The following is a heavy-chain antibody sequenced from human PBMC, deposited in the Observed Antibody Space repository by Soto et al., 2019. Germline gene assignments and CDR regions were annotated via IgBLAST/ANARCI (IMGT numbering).Heavy chain of an antibody. D-gene: IGHD2-15*01. V-gene: IGHV4-31*03. CDR1: GGSISSGGYY. CDR2: IYYSGST. CDR3: ARGGGDIVVGVAARQDAAFDI. J-gene: IGHJ3*02. Sequence: QVQLQESGPGLVKPSQTLSLTCTVSGGSISSGGYYWSWIRQHPGKGLEWIGYIYYSGSTYYNPSPRRRVSRAGDRSKNQCPRKRGAVTAADTAGYYCARGGGDIVVGVAARQDAAFDIWGQGTMVTVSS.